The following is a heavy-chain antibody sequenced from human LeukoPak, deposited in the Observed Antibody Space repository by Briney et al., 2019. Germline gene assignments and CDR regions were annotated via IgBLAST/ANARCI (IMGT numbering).Heavy chain of an antibody. V-gene: IGHV4-34*01. J-gene: IGHJ4*02. Sequence: TPSETLSLTCAVYGGSFSGYYWSWIRQPPGKGLEWIGEINHSGSTNYNPSLKSRVTISVDTSKNQFSLKLSSVTAADTAVYYCARVRAYYYDSSGYLFDYWGQGTLVTVPS. CDR3: ARVRAYYYDSSGYLFDY. CDR2: INHSGST. CDR1: GGSFSGYY. D-gene: IGHD3-22*01.